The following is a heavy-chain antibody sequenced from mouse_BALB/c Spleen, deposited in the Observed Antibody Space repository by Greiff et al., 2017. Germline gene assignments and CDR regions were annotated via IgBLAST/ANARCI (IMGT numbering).Heavy chain of an antibody. V-gene: IGHV1-5*01. CDR1: GYTFTSYW. Sequence: EVQLQQSGTVLARPGASVKMSCKASGYTFTSYWMHWVKQRPGQGLEWIGAIYPGNSDTSYNQKFKGKAKLTAVTSTSTAYMELSSLTNEDSAVYYCTSWLRPGTFAYWGQGTLVTVSA. J-gene: IGHJ3*01. CDR3: TSWLRPGTFAY. D-gene: IGHD2-2*01. CDR2: IYPGNSDT.